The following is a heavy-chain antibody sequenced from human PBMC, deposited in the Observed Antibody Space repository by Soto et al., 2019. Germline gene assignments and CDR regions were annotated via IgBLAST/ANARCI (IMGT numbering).Heavy chain of an antibody. J-gene: IGHJ4*02. Sequence: LRLSCAASGFTFSSYWMSWVRQAPGKGLEWVANIKQDGSEKYYVDSVKGRFTISRDNAKNSLYLQMNSLRAEDTAVYYCASRYPYSGSWYGSGLCIDDWGQGTLVTVSS. CDR3: ASRYPYSGSWYGSGLCIDD. V-gene: IGHV3-7*01. CDR2: IKQDGSEK. CDR1: GFTFSSYW. D-gene: IGHD6-13*01.